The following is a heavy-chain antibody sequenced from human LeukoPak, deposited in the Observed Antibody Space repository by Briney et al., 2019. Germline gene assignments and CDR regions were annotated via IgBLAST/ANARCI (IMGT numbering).Heavy chain of an antibody. CDR3: ARAGGCSSTSCYTDY. V-gene: IGHV3-66*01. J-gene: IGHJ4*02. D-gene: IGHD2-2*01. CDR1: GFTVSSNY. CDR2: IYSGGST. Sequence: GGSLRLSCAASGFTVSSNYMGWVRQAPGKGLEWVSVIYSGGSTYYADSVKGRFTISRDNSKDTLYLQMNSLRAEDTAVYYCARAGGCSSTSCYTDYWGQGTLVTVSS.